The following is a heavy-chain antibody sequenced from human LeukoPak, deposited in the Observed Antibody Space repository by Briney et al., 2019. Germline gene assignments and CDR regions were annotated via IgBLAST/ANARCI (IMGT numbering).Heavy chain of an antibody. Sequence: SETLSLTCTVSGGSISSDYWSWIRQPAGKGLDWIGRINSRGSIKYNPSLKSRVTMSVDTSKNQFSLRLTSMTAADTAVYYCARDSEGWASAYYYYYMDVWGKGTTVTVSS. CDR3: ARDSEGWASAYYYYYMDV. D-gene: IGHD3-16*01. V-gene: IGHV4-4*07. CDR2: INSRGSI. CDR1: GGSISSDY. J-gene: IGHJ6*03.